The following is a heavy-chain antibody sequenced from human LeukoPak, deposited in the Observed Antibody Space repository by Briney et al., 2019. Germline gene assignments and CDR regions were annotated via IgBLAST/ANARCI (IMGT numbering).Heavy chain of an antibody. CDR3: ARLDSSSLKGFDY. J-gene: IGHJ4*02. D-gene: IGHD6-13*01. V-gene: IGHV4-34*01. Sequence: PSETLSLTCTVSGGSISSYYWSWIRQPPGKGLEWIGEINHSGSTNYNPSLKSRVTISVDTSKNQFSLKLSSVTAADTAVYYCARLDSSSLKGFDYWGQGTLVTVSS. CDR1: GGSISSYY. CDR2: INHSGST.